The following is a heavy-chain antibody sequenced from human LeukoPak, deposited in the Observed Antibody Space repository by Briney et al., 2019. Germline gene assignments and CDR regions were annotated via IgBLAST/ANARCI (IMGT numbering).Heavy chain of an antibody. CDR3: STAKFDY. CDR1: GVTLSSYS. V-gene: IGHV3-48*01. Sequence: GGSLRLSCAASGVTLSSYSINWVRQAPGKGLERVSYISLSSSTIYYADSVKGRFTISRDNAKNSLFLQMSSLRAEDTAVYYCSTAKFDYWGQGTLVTVSS. J-gene: IGHJ4*02. CDR2: ISLSSSTI.